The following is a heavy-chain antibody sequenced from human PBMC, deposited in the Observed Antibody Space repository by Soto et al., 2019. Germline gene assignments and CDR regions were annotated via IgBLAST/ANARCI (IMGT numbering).Heavy chain of an antibody. J-gene: IGHJ5*02. CDR3: AKDNCISTSCYRLYNWFDP. CDR2: IAYDGSNK. Sequence: GGSLRLSCVASGFTFSSYGMHWVRQAPGKELEWVAVIAYDGSNKYYADSVKGRFTISRDNSKNTLYLQMNSLRAEDTAVYYCAKDNCISTSCYRLYNWFDPWGQGTLVTVSS. D-gene: IGHD2-2*01. V-gene: IGHV3-30*18. CDR1: GFTFSSYG.